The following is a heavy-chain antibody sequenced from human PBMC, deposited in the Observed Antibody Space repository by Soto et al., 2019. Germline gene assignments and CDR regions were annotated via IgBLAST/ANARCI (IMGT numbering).Heavy chain of an antibody. Sequence: QVQLVQSGAEVKKPGASVKVSCKASGYTFTSYDINWVRQATGQGLEWMGWMNPNSGNTGYAQKFQGRVTMTRNTSISTAYMELSSLRPEDTAVYYCARFGDRYYDSSGSWGYWGQGTLVTVSS. V-gene: IGHV1-8*01. CDR2: MNPNSGNT. CDR3: ARFGDRYYDSSGSWGY. D-gene: IGHD3-22*01. CDR1: GYTFTSYD. J-gene: IGHJ4*02.